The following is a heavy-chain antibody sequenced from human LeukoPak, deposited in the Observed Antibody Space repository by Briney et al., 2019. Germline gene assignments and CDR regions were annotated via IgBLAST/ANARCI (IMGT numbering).Heavy chain of an antibody. Sequence: QTGGSLRLSCAASGFTFDDYAMHWVRHAPGKGLEWVSGISWNSGSIGYADSVKGRFTISRDNAKNSLYLQMNSLRAEDTALYYCAKDLYSSGWSHAFDIWGQGTMVTVSS. CDR1: GFTFDDYA. CDR2: ISWNSGSI. CDR3: AKDLYSSGWSHAFDI. J-gene: IGHJ3*02. D-gene: IGHD6-19*01. V-gene: IGHV3-9*01.